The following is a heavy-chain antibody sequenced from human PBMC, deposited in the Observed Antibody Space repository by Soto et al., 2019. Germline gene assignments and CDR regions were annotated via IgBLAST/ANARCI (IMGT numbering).Heavy chain of an antibody. V-gene: IGHV3-74*02. CDR2: INSDGSVS. Sequence: EVQLVESGGGLVQPGGSLRLSCAASEFTFSNYWMYWVRQAPGKGLEWVSRINSDGSVSSYADSVKGRLTISRDNVKNTFYLQMDSRRAEDTAADYCARGDWVGGNCYSLAGSFYYYMDVWGKETTVTVFS. J-gene: IGHJ6*03. D-gene: IGHD2-15*01. CDR1: EFTFSNYW. CDR3: ARGDWVGGNCYSLAGSFYYYMDV.